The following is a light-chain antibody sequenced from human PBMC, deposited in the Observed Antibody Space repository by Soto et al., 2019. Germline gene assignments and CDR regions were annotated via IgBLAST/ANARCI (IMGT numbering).Light chain of an antibody. CDR2: DTS. Sequence: EIVLTQSPATLSLSLGERATLSCRASQSARSYLAWYQQKPGQAPSLLIYDTSNRATGIPARFSGSGSGTDFTLTISSLEPEDFAVYYCQQRSNWPWTFGQGTKVEIK. CDR1: QSARSY. J-gene: IGKJ1*01. V-gene: IGKV3-11*01. CDR3: QQRSNWPWT.